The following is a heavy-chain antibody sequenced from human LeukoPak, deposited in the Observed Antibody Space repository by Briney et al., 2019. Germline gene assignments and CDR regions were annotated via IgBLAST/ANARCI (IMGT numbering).Heavy chain of an antibody. CDR1: GFTFSSYS. Sequence: GGSLRLSCAASGFTFSSYSMNWVRQAPGKGLEWVSSISSSSSYIYYADSVKGRFTISRDNAKNSLYLQMNSLRAEDTVVYYCARDLIAAGTGAFDIWGQGTMVTVSS. CDR2: ISSSSSYI. CDR3: ARDLIAAGTGAFDI. D-gene: IGHD6-13*01. V-gene: IGHV3-21*01. J-gene: IGHJ3*02.